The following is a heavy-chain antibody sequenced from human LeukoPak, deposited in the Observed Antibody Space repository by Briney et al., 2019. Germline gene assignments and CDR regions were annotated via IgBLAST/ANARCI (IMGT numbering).Heavy chain of an antibody. Sequence: PGGSLRLSCAASGFTFSDYYMSWIRQAPGKGLEWVSYISSSSSYTNYADSVKGRFTISRDNAKNSLYLQMNSLRAEDTAVYYCARSVGYCSGGSCYPGYFQHWGQGTLVTVSS. CDR2: ISSSSSYT. D-gene: IGHD2-15*01. J-gene: IGHJ1*01. CDR3: ARSVGYCSGGSCYPGYFQH. V-gene: IGHV3-11*06. CDR1: GFTFSDYY.